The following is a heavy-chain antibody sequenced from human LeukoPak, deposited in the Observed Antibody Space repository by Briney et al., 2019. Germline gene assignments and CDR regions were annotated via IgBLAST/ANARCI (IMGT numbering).Heavy chain of an antibody. CDR3: ARDVEMYYDSSAYGDY. CDR1: GYTFISYS. J-gene: IGHJ4*02. CDR2: INTYNANT. Sequence: ASVKVSCKASGYTFISYSISWVRQAPGQGLEWMGWINTYNANTNYAQNLQGRVTMTTDTSTSTAYMELRSLRSDDTAIYYCARDVEMYYDSSAYGDYWGQGTLVTVSS. D-gene: IGHD3-22*01. V-gene: IGHV1-18*01.